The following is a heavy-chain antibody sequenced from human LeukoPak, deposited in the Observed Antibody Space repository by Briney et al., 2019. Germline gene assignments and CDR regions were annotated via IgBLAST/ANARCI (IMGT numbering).Heavy chain of an antibody. J-gene: IGHJ3*02. CDR3: ARDPLDISRWANAFDI. CDR1: GYTFTHYG. Sequence: PGRSLRLSCVISGYTFTHYGFHWVRQAPGKALEWVAYISYNGNNKYEDSVKGRFTISRDNSKNTLHLQMNGLRAEDAAVYYCARDPLDISRWANAFDIWGQGTTVIVSS. D-gene: IGHD5-12*01. CDR2: ISYNGNNK. V-gene: IGHV3-30*03.